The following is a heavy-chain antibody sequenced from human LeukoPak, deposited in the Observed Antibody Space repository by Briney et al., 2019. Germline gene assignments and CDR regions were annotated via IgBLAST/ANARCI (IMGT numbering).Heavy chain of an antibody. CDR2: ISGSGCST. CDR1: GFTFSSYA. J-gene: IGHJ3*02. D-gene: IGHD6-13*01. CDR3: AKDFYPGGSWDSFDI. V-gene: IGHV3-23*01. Sequence: PGGSLRLFCVASGFTFSSYAMSWVRQAPGKGLEWVLDISGSGCSTYYADSVKGRFTISRDNSKNTLYLQMISLRAEDTAVYYCAKDFYPGGSWDSFDIWGQGTMVTVSS.